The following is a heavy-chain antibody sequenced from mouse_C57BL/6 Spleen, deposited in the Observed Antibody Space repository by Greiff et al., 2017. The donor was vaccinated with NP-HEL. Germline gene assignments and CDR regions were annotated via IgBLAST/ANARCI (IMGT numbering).Heavy chain of an antibody. Sequence: QVQLQQSGAELVRPGASVTLSCKASGYTFTDYEMHWVKQTPVHGLEWIGAIDPETGGTAYNQKFKGKAILTADKSSSTAYMELRSLTSEDSAVYYCTRASGALITTVVYFDYWGQGTTLTVSS. CDR2: IDPETGGT. V-gene: IGHV1-15*01. CDR3: TRASGALITTVVYFDY. CDR1: GYTFTDYE. J-gene: IGHJ2*01. D-gene: IGHD1-1*01.